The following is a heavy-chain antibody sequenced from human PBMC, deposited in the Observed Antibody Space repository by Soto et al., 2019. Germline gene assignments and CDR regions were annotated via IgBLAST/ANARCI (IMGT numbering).Heavy chain of an antibody. CDR3: TKEVRHHFSYYFDN. J-gene: IGHJ4*02. D-gene: IGHD3-3*02. CDR1: GLNFDDYA. Sequence: EVQLVESGGGLVQPGRSLRLSCVVSGLNFDDYAMHWVRQLPGKGLEWVAGLSWSGGTIDYADYVKGRFTISRENDKNSLYLEMNSLRPEDKAVSYCTKEVRHHFSYYFDNWGQGPLVTVSS. V-gene: IGHV3-9*01. CDR2: LSWSGGTI.